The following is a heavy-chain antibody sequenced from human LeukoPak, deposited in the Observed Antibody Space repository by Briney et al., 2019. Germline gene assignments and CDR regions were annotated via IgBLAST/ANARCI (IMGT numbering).Heavy chain of an antibody. D-gene: IGHD2-2*01. V-gene: IGHV4-30-2*01. CDR2: IYHSGST. Sequence: PSETLSLTCTVSGGSISSGGYYWSWIRQPPGKGLELIGHIYHSGSTYYNPSLKSRVTISVDRSKNQFSLKLSSVTAADTAVYYCARYCSSTSCFPNFDYWGQGTLVTVSS. CDR3: ARYCSSTSCFPNFDY. CDR1: GGSISSGGYY. J-gene: IGHJ4*02.